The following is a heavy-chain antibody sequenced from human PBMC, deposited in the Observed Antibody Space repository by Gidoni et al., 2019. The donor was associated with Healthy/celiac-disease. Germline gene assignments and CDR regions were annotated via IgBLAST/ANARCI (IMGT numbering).Heavy chain of an antibody. J-gene: IGHJ1*01. CDR3: ASQVVPAAALVGYFQH. V-gene: IGHV3-21*01. CDR1: GFTFSSYS. CDR2: ISSSSSYI. Sequence: EVQLVESGGGLVKPGGSLRLSCAASGFTFSSYSMNWVRQAPGKGLEWVSSISSSSSYIYYADSVKGRFTISRDNAKNSLYLQMNSLRAEDTAVYYCASQVVPAAALVGYFQHWGQGTLVTVSS. D-gene: IGHD2-2*01.